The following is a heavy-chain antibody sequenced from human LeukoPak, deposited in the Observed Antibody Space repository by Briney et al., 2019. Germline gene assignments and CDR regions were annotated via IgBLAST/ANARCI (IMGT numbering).Heavy chain of an antibody. D-gene: IGHD3-9*01. V-gene: IGHV4-38-2*02. CDR1: GYSISSGFY. CDR2: IFHSGST. Sequence: PSETLSLTCSVSGYSISSGFYWGWIRQPPGKGLEWIGSIFHSGSTYYNSSLKSRVTISVDTSKNQFSLKLSSVTAADTAVYYCARDERYFDWLRGGAADAFDIWGQGTMVTVSS. J-gene: IGHJ3*02. CDR3: ARDERYFDWLRGGAADAFDI.